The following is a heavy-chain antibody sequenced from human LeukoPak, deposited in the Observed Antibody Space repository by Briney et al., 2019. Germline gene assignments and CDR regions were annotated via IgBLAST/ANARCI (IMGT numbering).Heavy chain of an antibody. Sequence: GGSLRLSCAASGFTFRTYAMHWVRQAPGKGLEYVSAISSNGGSTYYANSVKGRFTISRDNSKNTLYLQMNSLRAEDTAMYYCAKDGPDPWGQGTLVTVSS. CDR2: ISSNGGST. CDR1: GFTFRTYA. CDR3: AKDGPDP. J-gene: IGHJ5*02. V-gene: IGHV3-64*01.